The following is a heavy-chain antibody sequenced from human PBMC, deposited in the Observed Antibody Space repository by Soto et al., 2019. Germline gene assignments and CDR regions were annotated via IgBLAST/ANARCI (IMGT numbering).Heavy chain of an antibody. D-gene: IGHD5-12*01. CDR3: AKGQGGDSGYDDFDY. CDR2: ISGSGGST. V-gene: IGHV3-23*01. J-gene: IGHJ4*02. CDR1: GFTFSSYA. Sequence: EVQLLESGGGLVQPGGSLRLSCAASGFTFSSYAMSWVRQAPGKGLEWVSAISGSGGSTYYADSVKGRFTISRDNPKNTLYLQMNSLRAEDTAVYYCAKGQGGDSGYDDFDYWGQGTLVTVSS.